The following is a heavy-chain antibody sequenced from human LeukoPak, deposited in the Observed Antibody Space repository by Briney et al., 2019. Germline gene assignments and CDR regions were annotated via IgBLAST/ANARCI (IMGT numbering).Heavy chain of an antibody. CDR3: ARDRGSSSWYGGDFDY. CDR2: ISAHNGNT. V-gene: IGHV1-18*01. J-gene: IGHJ4*02. Sequence: ASVKVSCKASGYTFTSYGISWVRQAPGQGLEWMGWISAHNGNTNYAQKLQGRVTMTTDTSTSTAYMELRSLRSDDTAVYYCARDRGSSSWYGGDFDYWGQGTLATVSS. D-gene: IGHD6-13*01. CDR1: GYTFTSYG.